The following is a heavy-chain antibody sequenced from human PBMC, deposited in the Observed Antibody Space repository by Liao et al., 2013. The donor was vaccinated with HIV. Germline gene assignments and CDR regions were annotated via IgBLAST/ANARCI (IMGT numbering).Heavy chain of an antibody. Sequence: QLQLQESGPGLVKPSETLSLTCSISSGSIRNSDSYWGWIRQSPGKGLEWVGSISYTANTQTGSTYYNPSLRSRVTMSVDTSKNQFSLKLNSVTAADTALYYCARYFGSDGFDPWGQGTLVTVSS. V-gene: IGHV4-39*07. CDR1: SGSIRNSDSY. CDR2: ISYTANTQTGST. J-gene: IGHJ5*02. D-gene: IGHD3-9*01. CDR3: ARYFGSDGFDP.